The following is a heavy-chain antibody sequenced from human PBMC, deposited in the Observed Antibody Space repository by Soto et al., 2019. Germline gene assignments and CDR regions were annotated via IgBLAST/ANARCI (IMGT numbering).Heavy chain of an antibody. Sequence: ASVKVSCKASGYTFTSYFLHWVRQAPGQGLEWVGIINPSTGSTTYAQKFQGRVTVTRDASTRTVYMELTSLRSEDTAVYYCARDLIPYXWGQGTLVTVSS. J-gene: IGHJ4*02. CDR2: INPSTGST. CDR3: ARDLIPYX. V-gene: IGHV1-46*03. D-gene: IGHD2-8*01. CDR1: GYTFTSYF.